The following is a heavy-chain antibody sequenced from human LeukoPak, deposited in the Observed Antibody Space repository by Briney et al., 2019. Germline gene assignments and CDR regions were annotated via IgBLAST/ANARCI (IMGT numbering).Heavy chain of an antibody. Sequence: QTGGSLRLSCAASGFTVSSHYMSWVRQAPGKGLEWVSVIFSDASTYYADSVKGRFTISRDNSKNTLYLQMNSLKTEDTAVYYCTTVQLWSNDYWGQGTLVTVSS. V-gene: IGHV3-53*01. J-gene: IGHJ4*02. D-gene: IGHD5-18*01. CDR1: GFTVSSHY. CDR2: IFSDAST. CDR3: TTVQLWSNDY.